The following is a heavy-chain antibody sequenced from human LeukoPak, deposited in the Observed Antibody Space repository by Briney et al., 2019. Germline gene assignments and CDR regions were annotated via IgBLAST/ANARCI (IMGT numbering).Heavy chain of an antibody. CDR2: ISSSSSYI. CDR1: GFTFSSYS. CDR3: ARDLGIAVADDY. Sequence: GGSLRLSCAASGFTFSSYSMNWARPAPGKGLEWVSSISSSSSYIYYADSVKGRFTISRDNAKNSLYLQMNSLRAEDTAVYYCARDLGIAVADDYWGQGTLVTVSS. J-gene: IGHJ4*02. V-gene: IGHV3-21*01. D-gene: IGHD6-19*01.